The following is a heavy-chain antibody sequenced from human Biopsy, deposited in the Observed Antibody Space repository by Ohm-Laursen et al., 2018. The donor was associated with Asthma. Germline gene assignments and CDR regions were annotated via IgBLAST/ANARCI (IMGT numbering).Heavy chain of an antibody. CDR2: ISWNSGSL. J-gene: IGHJ3*02. Sequence: SLRLSCAASGFTFDDYAMNWVRRAPGKGLEWVSGISWNSGSLEYADSVKGRFTVSRDNAKRTLYLQMNSLRAEDTALYYCVRVWGGSAFDIWGQGTMVTVSS. CDR3: VRVWGGSAFDI. V-gene: IGHV3-9*01. CDR1: GFTFDDYA. D-gene: IGHD3-16*01.